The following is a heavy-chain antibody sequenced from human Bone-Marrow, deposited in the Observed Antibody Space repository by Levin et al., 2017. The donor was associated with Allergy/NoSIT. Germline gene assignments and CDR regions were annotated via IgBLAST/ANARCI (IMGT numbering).Heavy chain of an antibody. CDR3: ARVADWITTRPYYYYGMDV. CDR2: IYPGDSDT. D-gene: IGHD6-6*01. Sequence: GESLKISGKGSGYSFNGYWIGWVRQMPGKGLEWMGIIYPGDSDTRYSLSFQGQVTISVDKSISSAYLQWSSLTASDTAIYYCARVADWITTRPYYYYGMDVWGQGTTVTVSS. CDR1: GYSFNGYW. J-gene: IGHJ6*02. V-gene: IGHV5-51*01.